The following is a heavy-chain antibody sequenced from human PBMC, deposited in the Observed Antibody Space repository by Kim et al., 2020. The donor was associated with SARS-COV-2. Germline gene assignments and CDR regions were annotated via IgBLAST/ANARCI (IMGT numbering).Heavy chain of an antibody. CDR3: ASLFTRRIETTLGRAYNWFDP. Sequence: SVKVSCKASGGTFSSYAISWVRQAPGQGLEWMGRIIPILGIANYAQKFQGRVTITADKSTSTAYMELSSLRSEDTAVYYCASLFTRRIETTLGRAYNWFDPWGQGTLVTVSS. CDR1: GGTFSSYA. D-gene: IGHD1-1*01. J-gene: IGHJ5*02. V-gene: IGHV1-69*04. CDR2: IIPILGIA.